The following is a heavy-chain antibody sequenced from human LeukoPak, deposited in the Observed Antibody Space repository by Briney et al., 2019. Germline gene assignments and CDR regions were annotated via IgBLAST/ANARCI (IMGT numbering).Heavy chain of an antibody. CDR3: ASRGYSYGTNWFDP. D-gene: IGHD5-18*01. CDR2: IIPILGIA. Sequence: SVKVSRKASGGTLSSYTISWVRQAPGQGHEWMGRIIPILGIANYAQKFQGRVTSTADKSTSTAYMELSRLRSEDTAVYYCASRGYSYGTNWFDPWGQGTLVTVSS. CDR1: GGTLSSYT. V-gene: IGHV1-69*02. J-gene: IGHJ5*02.